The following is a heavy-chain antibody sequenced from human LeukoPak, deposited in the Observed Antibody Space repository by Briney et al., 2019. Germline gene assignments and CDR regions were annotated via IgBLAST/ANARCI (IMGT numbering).Heavy chain of an antibody. D-gene: IGHD6-13*01. J-gene: IGHJ1*01. Sequence: KSSETLSLTCTVSGGSISSSSYYWGWIRQPPGKGLEWIGSIYYSGSTYYNPSLKSRVTISVDTSKNQFSLKLSSVTAADTAVYYCATWAAAGRTEYFQHWGQGTLVTVSS. V-gene: IGHV4-39*07. CDR3: ATWAAAGRTEYFQH. CDR2: IYYSGST. CDR1: GGSISSSSYY.